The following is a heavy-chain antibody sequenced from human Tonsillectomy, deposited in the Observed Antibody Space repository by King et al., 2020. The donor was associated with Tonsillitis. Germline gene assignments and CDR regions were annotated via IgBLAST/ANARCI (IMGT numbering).Heavy chain of an antibody. D-gene: IGHD3-22*01. CDR1: GFTFDDYG. CDR2: INWYVGST. CDR3: ARDRNYYDSSGYDAFDI. J-gene: IGHJ3*02. V-gene: IGHV3-20*04. Sequence: VQLVESGGGVARPGGSLRLSCAASGFTFDDYGFTCVRQAPGEGLEWVSGINWYVGSTGYAASVNGRFTISRDNAKNSLYLQMNSLRAEDTALYYCARDRNYYDSSGYDAFDIWGQGTMVTVSS.